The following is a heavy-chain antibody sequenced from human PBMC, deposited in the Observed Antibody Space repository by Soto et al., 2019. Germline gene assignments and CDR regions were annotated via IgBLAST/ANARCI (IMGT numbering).Heavy chain of an antibody. CDR1: GYSFTDYY. Sequence: QVQLVQSGAEVKKPGASVKVSCKASGYSFTDYYLHWVRQAPGQGLEWMGWITPKYVGTHYAQKFQDRVTMTRDTSISTAYMEVGRLKSDDTAVYYCATWVDTATIEGFAYWGHGTLVTVSS. CDR3: ATWVDTATIEGFAY. D-gene: IGHD5-18*01. V-gene: IGHV1-2*02. CDR2: ITPKYVGT. J-gene: IGHJ4*01.